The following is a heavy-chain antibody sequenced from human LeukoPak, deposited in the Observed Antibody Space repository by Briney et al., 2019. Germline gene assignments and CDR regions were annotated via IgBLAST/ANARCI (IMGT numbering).Heavy chain of an antibody. CDR2: INPSGGST. V-gene: IGHV1-46*01. J-gene: IGHJ4*02. Sequence: GASVKVSCKASGYTFTSYYMHWLRQAPGQGLEWMGIINPSGGSTSYAQKFQGRVTMTRDTSTSTVYMELSSLRSEDTAVYYCAVLTGDLFVRFDYWGQGTLVTVSS. CDR1: GYTFTSYY. D-gene: IGHD7-27*01. CDR3: AVLTGDLFVRFDY.